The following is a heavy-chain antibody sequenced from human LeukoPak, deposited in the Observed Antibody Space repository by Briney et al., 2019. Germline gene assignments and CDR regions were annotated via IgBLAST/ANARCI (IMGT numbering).Heavy chain of an antibody. J-gene: IGHJ4*02. CDR2: IKQDGSEK. D-gene: IGHD6-19*01. CDR3: VRISTAVAGADY. CDR1: GFTFSSSW. Sequence: GGALRLSCAASGFTFSSSWMSWVRQAPGKGLELVANIKQDGSEKYYVDSVNGRFTISRDNTKNSLYLQMDSLRAEDTAVYYCVRISTAVAGADYWAQGTLVIVSS. V-gene: IGHV3-7*01.